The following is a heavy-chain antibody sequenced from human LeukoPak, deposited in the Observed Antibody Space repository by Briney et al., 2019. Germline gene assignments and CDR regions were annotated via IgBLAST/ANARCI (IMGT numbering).Heavy chain of an antibody. V-gene: IGHV3-23*01. J-gene: IGHJ4*02. CDR1: GFIFSTYA. CDR2: ISGRGDST. D-gene: IGHD2-2*01. Sequence: GGSLRLSCAASGFIFSTYAMSWVRQAPGKGLEWVSAISGRGDSTYCADSVKGRFTISRDYSKNTLYLQMNSLRAEDTAVYYCAKDGSSSSTYYFYFDYWGQGTLVTVSS. CDR3: AKDGSSSSTYYFYFDY.